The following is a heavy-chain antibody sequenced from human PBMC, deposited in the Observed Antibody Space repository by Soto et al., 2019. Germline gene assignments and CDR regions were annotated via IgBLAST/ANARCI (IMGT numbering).Heavy chain of an antibody. J-gene: IGHJ4*02. CDR1: GGTFSSYA. CDR3: ARGSTSMVRGWYFDY. Sequence: QVQLVQSGAEVKKPGSSVTVSCKASGGTFSSYAISWVRQSPGQGLEWMGGIIPIFGTANYAQKFQARVKITADESTSTAYMELSSLRSEDTAVYYCARGSTSMVRGWYFDYWGQGTLVTVSS. D-gene: IGHD3-10*01. CDR2: IIPIFGTA. V-gene: IGHV1-69*01.